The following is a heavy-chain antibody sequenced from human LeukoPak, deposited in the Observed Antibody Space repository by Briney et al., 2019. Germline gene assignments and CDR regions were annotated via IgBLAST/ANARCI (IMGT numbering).Heavy chain of an antibody. CDR3: ARGGGLDV. CDR1: GFTFSNYW. D-gene: IGHD3-16*01. V-gene: IGHV3-7*03. Sequence: PGGSLRLSCAASGFTFSNYWMSWVRQAPGKGLEWVANIKQDGGEKLYVDSVKGRFTISRDNAKNSLYLQMSNLRAEDTAVYFCARGGGLDVWGQGATVTVSS. J-gene: IGHJ6*02. CDR2: IKQDGGEK.